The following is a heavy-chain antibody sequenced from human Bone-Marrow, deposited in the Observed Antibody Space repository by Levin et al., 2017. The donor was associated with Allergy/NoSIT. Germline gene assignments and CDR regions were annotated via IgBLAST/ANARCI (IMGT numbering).Heavy chain of an antibody. CDR2: IYTGGGT. Sequence: SCAASGFTVSTEYMSWVRQAPGKGLEWVSVIYTGGGTHYADSVKGRFTISRDNSKNTVYLQMNSLRAEDTAVYYCTRAELVRYFDWFDWGQGTLVTVSS. CDR1: GFTVSTEY. J-gene: IGHJ1*01. CDR3: TRAELVRYFDWFD. D-gene: IGHD3-9*01. V-gene: IGHV3-66*01.